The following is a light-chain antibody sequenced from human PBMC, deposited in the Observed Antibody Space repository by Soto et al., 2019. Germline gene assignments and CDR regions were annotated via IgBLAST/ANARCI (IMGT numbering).Light chain of an antibody. V-gene: IGLV1-51*01. CDR1: SSNIGRHY. CDR2: DIF. J-gene: IGLJ3*02. CDR3: ATWDNSLSVVV. Sequence: QSVLTQPPSLSAAPGQRVTISCSGGSSNIGRHYVSWYQQLPGTAPKLLIYDIFKRPSGVPDRFSGSKSGTSATLDITGLQTGDEADYYCATWDNSLSVVVFGGGTKLTVL.